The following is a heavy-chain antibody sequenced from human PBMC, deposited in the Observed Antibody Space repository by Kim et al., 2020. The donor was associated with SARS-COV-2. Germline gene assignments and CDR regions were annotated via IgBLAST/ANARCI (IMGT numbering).Heavy chain of an antibody. CDR2: ISLSGETT. V-gene: IGHV3-23*01. Sequence: GGSLRLSCAASGFPFSNSAMSWVRQPPGKGLEWVSTISLSGETTYYAESVKGRFTIPRDNSENTLYLQTNSLRVDDTAMYYCAKDLPGILWVGEWGQGTLVTVSS. CDR1: GFPFSNSA. D-gene: IGHD3-10*01. CDR3: AKDLPGILWVGE. J-gene: IGHJ4*02.